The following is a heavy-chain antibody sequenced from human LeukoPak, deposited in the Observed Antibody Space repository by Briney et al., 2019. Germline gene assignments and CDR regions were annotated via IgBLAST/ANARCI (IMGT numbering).Heavy chain of an antibody. Sequence: GASVRVSCKASGYTFTNYDINWVRQATGQGLEWMGWMNPNSGNTGYAQKFQGRVTMTRNTSISTAYMELSSLRSEDTAVYYRARRGTYCSGGSCYYGYWGQGTLVTVSS. CDR3: ARRGTYCSGGSCYYGY. J-gene: IGHJ4*02. CDR2: MNPNSGNT. CDR1: GYTFTNYD. D-gene: IGHD2-15*01. V-gene: IGHV1-8*01.